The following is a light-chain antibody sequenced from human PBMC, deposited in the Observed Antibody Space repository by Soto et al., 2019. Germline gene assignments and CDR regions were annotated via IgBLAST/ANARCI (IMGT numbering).Light chain of an antibody. CDR3: QQYGSSPRT. Sequence: EIVLTQSPGTLSLSPGERATLSRRASQSVTSNSLAWYRQRPGQAPRLLIYGASTRATGIPDRFSGSGSGTDFTLTISRLEPEDFAVYFCQQYGSSPRTFGQGTKVEVK. CDR1: QSVTSNS. J-gene: IGKJ1*01. CDR2: GAS. V-gene: IGKV3-20*01.